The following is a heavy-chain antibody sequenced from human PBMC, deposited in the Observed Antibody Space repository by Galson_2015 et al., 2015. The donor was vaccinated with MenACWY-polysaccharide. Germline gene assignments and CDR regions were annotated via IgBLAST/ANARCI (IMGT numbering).Heavy chain of an antibody. CDR2: LSYDGSET. V-gene: IGHV3-30*18. CDR1: GLLFSRSG. Sequence: SLRLSCAVSGLLFSRSGMLWVRQAPGERLEWVAALSYDGSETYYADSVMGRFTVSRDNSKNTVYLQMNSLKVEDTAVYHCAKGGYYDILTGYALDYWGLGTLVTVSS. CDR3: AKGGYYDILTGYALDY. D-gene: IGHD3-9*01. J-gene: IGHJ4*02.